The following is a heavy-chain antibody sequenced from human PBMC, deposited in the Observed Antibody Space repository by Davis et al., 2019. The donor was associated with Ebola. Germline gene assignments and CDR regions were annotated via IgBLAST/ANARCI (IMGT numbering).Heavy chain of an antibody. CDR1: GGSFSGYY. D-gene: IGHD2-2*01. V-gene: IGHV4-34*01. J-gene: IGHJ5*02. Sequence: MPSETLSLTCAVYGGSFSGYYWSWIRQPPGKGLEWIGEINHSGSTNYNPSLKSRVTISVDTSKNQFSLKLSSVTAADTAVYYCARVVSGVVPAAHQNWFDPWGQGTLVTVSS. CDR2: INHSGST. CDR3: ARVVSGVVPAAHQNWFDP.